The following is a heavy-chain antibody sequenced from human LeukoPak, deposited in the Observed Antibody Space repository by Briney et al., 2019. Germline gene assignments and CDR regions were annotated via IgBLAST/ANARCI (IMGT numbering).Heavy chain of an antibody. Sequence: KPSETLSLPCAVSGVSINSYYWSWIRQPPGKGLEWIGYIHYSGTTNYNPSLKSRVTISVDTSKNQFSLKLSSVTAADTAVYYCARGNWNYSPFDYWGRGTLVTVSS. J-gene: IGHJ4*02. CDR1: GVSINSYY. CDR3: ARGNWNYSPFDY. V-gene: IGHV4-59*01. D-gene: IGHD1-7*01. CDR2: IHYSGTT.